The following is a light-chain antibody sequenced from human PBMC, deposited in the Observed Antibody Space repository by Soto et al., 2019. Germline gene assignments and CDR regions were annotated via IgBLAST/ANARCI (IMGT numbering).Light chain of an antibody. V-gene: IGLV2-14*01. CDR1: SSDVGGYNY. J-gene: IGLJ2*01. Sequence: QSALTQPASVSGSPGQSITISCTGTSSDVGGYNYVSWYQQQPGKAPKLMIYDVSNRPSGVSNRFSGSKSGNTASLTISGLQAEDKADYYCSSYTRSSTLYVVFGGGTKLTVL. CDR2: DVS. CDR3: SSYTRSSTLYVV.